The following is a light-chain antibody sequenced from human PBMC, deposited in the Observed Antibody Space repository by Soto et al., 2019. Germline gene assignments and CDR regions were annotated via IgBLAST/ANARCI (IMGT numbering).Light chain of an antibody. J-gene: IGKJ1*01. CDR1: QSISSSY. V-gene: IGKV3-20*01. CDR3: QQYGSSSWT. CDR2: GAS. Sequence: NVCIPYPRTPVLSPGKKDPPSFRASQSISSSYLAWYQQRPGQAPRLLIYGASSRATGIPDRFSGSGSGTEFTLTISRLEPEDFAVYYCQQYGSSSWTFGQGTKVDIK.